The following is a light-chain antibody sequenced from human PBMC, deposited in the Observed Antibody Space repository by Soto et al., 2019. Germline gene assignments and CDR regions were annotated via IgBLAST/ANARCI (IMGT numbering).Light chain of an antibody. CDR3: QQYYRSSIT. Sequence: DIQMTQSPSTLSASVGDRVTITCRASQSLNNYLAWYQQKPGKAPKLLIYDASTLERGVPSRFSGTGSGTEFTLTISSLQPDDFATYYCQQYYRSSITVGQGTRLESK. CDR2: DAS. CDR1: QSLNNY. J-gene: IGKJ5*01. V-gene: IGKV1-5*01.